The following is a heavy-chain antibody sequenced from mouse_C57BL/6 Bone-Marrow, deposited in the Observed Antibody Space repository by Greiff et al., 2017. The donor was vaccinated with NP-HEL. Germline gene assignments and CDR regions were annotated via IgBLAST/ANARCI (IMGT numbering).Heavy chain of an antibody. CDR2: ISSGGSYT. Sequence: EVQVVESGGDLVKPGGSLKLSCAASGFTFSSYGMSWVRQTPDKRLEWVATISSGGSYTYYPDSVQGRFTISRDNAKNTLYLQMSRLKSEDTAMYYCARHYYSNYFDYWGQGTTRTVAS. J-gene: IGHJ2*01. CDR1: GFTFSSYG. D-gene: IGHD2-5*01. CDR3: ARHYYSNYFDY. V-gene: IGHV5-6*01.